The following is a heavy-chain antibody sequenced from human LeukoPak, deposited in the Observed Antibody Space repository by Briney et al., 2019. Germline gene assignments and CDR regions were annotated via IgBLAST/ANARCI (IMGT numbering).Heavy chain of an antibody. J-gene: IGHJ4*02. Sequence: GGSLRLSCAASGFTFDDYAMHRVRHAPGKGLEWVSGISWNSGSIGYADSVKGRFTISRDNAKNSLYLQMNSLRAEDMALYYCARSSGYPYYFDYWGQGTLVTVSS. V-gene: IGHV3-9*03. D-gene: IGHD3-22*01. CDR1: GFTFDDYA. CDR2: ISWNSGSI. CDR3: ARSSGYPYYFDY.